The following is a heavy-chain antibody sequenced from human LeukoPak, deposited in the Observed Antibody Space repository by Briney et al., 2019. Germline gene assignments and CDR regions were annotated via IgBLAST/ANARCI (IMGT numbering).Heavy chain of an antibody. CDR2: VYNSGIT. Sequence: SETPSLPCTVSGGPISNYYWTWVRQSPGQGLEWMGYVYNSGITDYNPSLKSRLTISVDTSKNQFSLKLSSMTAADTAVYYCAGIPISIGAPHTSIAVAGTQDYWGQGTLVTVSS. V-gene: IGHV4-59*08. CDR3: AGIPISIGAPHTSIAVAGTQDY. J-gene: IGHJ4*02. D-gene: IGHD6-19*01. CDR1: GGPISNYY.